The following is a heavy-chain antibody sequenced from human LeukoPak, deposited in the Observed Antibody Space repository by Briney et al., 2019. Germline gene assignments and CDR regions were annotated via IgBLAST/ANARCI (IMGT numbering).Heavy chain of an antibody. CDR3: AKDLAAAGIDY. V-gene: IGHV3-30*18. CDR2: ISYDGSNK. J-gene: IGHJ4*02. Sequence: GGSLRLSCAASGFTFSSYGMHWVRQAPGKGLEWVAVISYDGSNKYYADSVKGRFTISRDNSKNTLYLQMNSLRAEDTAVYYCAKDLAAAGIDYWGQGTLATVSS. D-gene: IGHD6-13*01. CDR1: GFTFSSYG.